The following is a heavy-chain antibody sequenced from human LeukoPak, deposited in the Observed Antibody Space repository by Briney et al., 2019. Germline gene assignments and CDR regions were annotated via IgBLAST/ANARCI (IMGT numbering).Heavy chain of an antibody. J-gene: IGHJ5*02. CDR2: IYPGDSDI. CDR3: ARHTTTHYYDTTGPDWFDP. D-gene: IGHD3-22*01. Sequence: GESLKISCKASGYRFSNYWIGWVRQMPGKGLEWMGIIYPGDSDIRYSPSFQGQVTISADKSISTAYLQWSSLKASDTAMYYCARHTTTHYYDTTGPDWFDPWGQGTLVTVSS. V-gene: IGHV5-51*01. CDR1: GYRFSNYW.